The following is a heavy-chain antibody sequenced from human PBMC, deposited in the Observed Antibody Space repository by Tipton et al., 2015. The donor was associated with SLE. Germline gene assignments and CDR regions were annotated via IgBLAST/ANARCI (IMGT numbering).Heavy chain of an antibody. V-gene: IGHV1-18*01. Sequence: QSGPEVKKPGASVKVSCKASGYTFTSYGISWVRQAPGQGLEWMGWISAYNGNTNYAQKLQGRVTMTTDTSTSTAYMELRSLRSDDTAVYYCARGGVVVVVAAPRYFDYWDQGTLVTVSS. CDR1: GYTFTSYG. D-gene: IGHD2-15*01. J-gene: IGHJ4*02. CDR2: ISAYNGNT. CDR3: ARGGVVVVVAAPRYFDY.